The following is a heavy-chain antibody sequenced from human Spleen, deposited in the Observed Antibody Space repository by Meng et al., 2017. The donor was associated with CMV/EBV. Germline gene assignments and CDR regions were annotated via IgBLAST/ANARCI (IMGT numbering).Heavy chain of an antibody. CDR1: GFTFSSYS. V-gene: IGHV3-21*01. CDR3: ARVPMAADGTTFDY. CDR2: ISSSSSYI. D-gene: IGHD6-13*01. J-gene: IGHJ4*02. Sequence: GGSLRLSCAASGFTFSSYSMNWVRQAPGKGLEWVSSISSSSSYIYYADSVKGRFTISRDNAKNSLYLQMNGLRAEDTAVYYCARVPMAADGTTFDYWGQGNMVTVSS.